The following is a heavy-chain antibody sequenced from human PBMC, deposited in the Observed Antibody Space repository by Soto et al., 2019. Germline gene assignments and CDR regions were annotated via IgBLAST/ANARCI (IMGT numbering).Heavy chain of an antibody. CDR3: TDGMAI. CDR2: IRSKTDGGTT. V-gene: IGHV3-15*07. J-gene: IGHJ6*02. CDR1: GFSFSHAW. Sequence: EVQLVQSGGGLVKPGGSLRLSCEASGFSFSHAWMNWVRQAPGKGREWVGRIRSKTDGGTTGFTAPVEGRFTISRDDSKNMLYLQMNSLKAEDTAVYYCTDGMAIWGQGTTVIVSS.